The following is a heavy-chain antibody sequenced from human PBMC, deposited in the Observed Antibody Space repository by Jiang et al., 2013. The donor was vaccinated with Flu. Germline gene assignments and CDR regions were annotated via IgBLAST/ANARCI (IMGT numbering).Heavy chain of an antibody. CDR3: ARGAGAAGRDWFDP. Sequence: QLVESGAEVKKPGASVKVSCKASGYTFSNHDINWVRQATGQGLEWMGWMNANTGNTGYAQKFQGRVTMTRDTSISTAYMELSSLKSEDTAVYYCARGAGAAGRDWFDPWGQGTLVTVSS. V-gene: IGHV1-8*02. CDR1: GYTFSNHD. CDR2: MNANTGNT. D-gene: IGHD6-25*01. J-gene: IGHJ5*02.